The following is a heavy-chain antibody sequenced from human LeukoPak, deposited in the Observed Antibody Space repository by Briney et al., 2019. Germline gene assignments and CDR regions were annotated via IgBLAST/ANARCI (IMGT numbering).Heavy chain of an antibody. CDR2: IYPGDSDT. CDR1: GYRFTSYW. V-gene: IGHV5-51*01. Sequence: GESLKISCKGSGYRFTSYWIGWVRQMPGKGLEWMGIIYPGDSDTRYSPSFQGQVTISADKSISTAYLQWSSLKASDTAMYYCARRLGYDILTGYYPPNNWFDPWGQGTLVTVSS. CDR3: ARRLGYDILTGYYPPNNWFDP. D-gene: IGHD3-9*01. J-gene: IGHJ5*02.